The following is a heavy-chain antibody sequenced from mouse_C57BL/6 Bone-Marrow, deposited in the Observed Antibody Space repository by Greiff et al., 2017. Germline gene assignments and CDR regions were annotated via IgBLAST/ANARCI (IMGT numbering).Heavy chain of an antibody. CDR2: IYPGSGST. CDR1: GYTFTSYW. J-gene: IGHJ4*01. Sequence: VQLQQSGAELVKPGASVKMSCKASGYTFTSYWITWVKQRPGQGLEWIGDIYPGSGSTNYNEKFKSKATLTVDTSSSTAYMQLSSLTSEDSAVYYCARGTVVADYAMDYWGQGTSVTVSS. CDR3: ARGTVVADYAMDY. D-gene: IGHD1-1*01. V-gene: IGHV1-55*01.